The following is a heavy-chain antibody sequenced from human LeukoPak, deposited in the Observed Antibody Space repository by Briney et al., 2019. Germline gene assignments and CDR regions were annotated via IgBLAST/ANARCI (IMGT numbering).Heavy chain of an antibody. CDR2: ISYDGSNK. J-gene: IGHJ6*02. Sequence: GRSLRLSCAASGFTFSSYAMHWVRQAPGKGLEWVAVISYDGSNKYYADSVKGRFTISRDSSKNTLYLQMNSLRAEDTAVYYCARDQEYGDYVPYYYGMDVWGQGTTVTVSS. D-gene: IGHD4-17*01. CDR1: GFTFSSYA. V-gene: IGHV3-30-3*01. CDR3: ARDQEYGDYVPYYYGMDV.